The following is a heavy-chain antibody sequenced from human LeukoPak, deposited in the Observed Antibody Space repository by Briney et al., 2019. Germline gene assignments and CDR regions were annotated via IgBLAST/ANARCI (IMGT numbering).Heavy chain of an antibody. J-gene: IGHJ3*02. V-gene: IGHV1-2*02. D-gene: IGHD2-2*01. Sequence: AASVKVSCKASGHTFTGYYMHRVRQAPGQGLEWMGWINPNSGGTNYAQKFQGRVTMTRDTSISTAYMELSRLRSDDTAVYYCARAGIVVVPAARDAFDIWGQGTMVTVSS. CDR3: ARAGIVVVPAARDAFDI. CDR1: GHTFTGYY. CDR2: INPNSGGT.